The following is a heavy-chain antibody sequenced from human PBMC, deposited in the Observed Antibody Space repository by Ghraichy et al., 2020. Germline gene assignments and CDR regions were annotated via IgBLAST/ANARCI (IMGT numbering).Heavy chain of an antibody. Sequence: SETLSLTCAVYGGSFSGYYWSWIRQPPGKGLEWIGEINHSGSTNYNPSLKSRVTISVDTSKNQFSLKLSSVTAADTAVYYCARGGQEYYDFWSGYHTPLDYWGQGTLVTVSS. CDR2: INHSGST. D-gene: IGHD3-3*01. J-gene: IGHJ4*02. V-gene: IGHV4-34*01. CDR3: ARGGQEYYDFWSGYHTPLDY. CDR1: GGSFSGYY.